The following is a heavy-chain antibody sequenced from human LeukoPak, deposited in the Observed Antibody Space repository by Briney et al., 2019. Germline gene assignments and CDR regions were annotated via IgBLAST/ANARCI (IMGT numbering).Heavy chain of an antibody. CDR2: IYYSGNT. J-gene: IGHJ5*02. Sequence: SETLFLTCTVSGGSVSSSSFYWGWLRQPPGKGLEWIGSIYYSGNTYYNPSLKSRVTISLDTSTNQFSLQLSSVTAPDTAVYYCARHPLKPYVSDWFDPWGQGTLVTVSS. V-gene: IGHV4-39*01. CDR1: GGSVSSSSFY. CDR3: ARHPLKPYVSDWFDP. D-gene: IGHD3-10*02.